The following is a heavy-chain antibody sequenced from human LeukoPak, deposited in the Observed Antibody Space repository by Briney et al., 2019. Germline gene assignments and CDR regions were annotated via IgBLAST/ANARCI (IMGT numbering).Heavy chain of an antibody. CDR2: ISAHNGNT. D-gene: IGHD3-22*01. Sequence: ASVKVSCKVSGYTFTSYGFSWVRQAPGQGLEWMGWISAHNGNTNYAQKLQGRLTMTTDTSTSTAYMELRSLRYDDTAVYYCTREYYNISGHKGPRIDYWGQGTLVTVSS. CDR3: TREYYNISGHKGPRIDY. CDR1: GYTFTSYG. V-gene: IGHV1-18*01. J-gene: IGHJ4*02.